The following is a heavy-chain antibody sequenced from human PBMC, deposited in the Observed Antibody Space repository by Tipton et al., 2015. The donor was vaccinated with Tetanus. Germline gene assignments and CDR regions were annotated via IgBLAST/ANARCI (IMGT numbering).Heavy chain of an antibody. CDR3: ARDPSGGVRYFDY. V-gene: IGHV4-59*13. CDR2: IHYSGST. J-gene: IGHJ4*02. D-gene: IGHD2-8*01. Sequence: LRLSCTVSGGSISSYYWSWIRQPPGKGLEWIGYIHYSGSTNYNPSLKSRVTISVDTSKNQFSLKLSSVTAADTAVYYCARDPSGGVRYFDYWGQGTLVTVSS. CDR1: GGSISSYY.